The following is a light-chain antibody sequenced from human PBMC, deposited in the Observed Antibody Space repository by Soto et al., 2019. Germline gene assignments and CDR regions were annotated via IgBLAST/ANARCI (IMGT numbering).Light chain of an antibody. CDR3: QQYASYSPT. V-gene: IGKV1-5*03. Sequence: DIQITHSPSTLSGSVGDRVTITCRASQTISSWLAWYQQKPGKAPKLLIYKASTLKSGVPSRFSGSGSGTEFTLTISSLQPDDFATYYSQQYASYSPTFGQGAKVDIK. CDR2: KAS. CDR1: QTISSW. J-gene: IGKJ1*01.